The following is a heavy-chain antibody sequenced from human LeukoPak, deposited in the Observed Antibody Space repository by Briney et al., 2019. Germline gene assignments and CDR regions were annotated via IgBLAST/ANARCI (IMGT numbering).Heavy chain of an antibody. Sequence: SETLSLTCTVSGGSISSYYWSWIRQPPGKGLEWIGYIYYSGSTNYNPSLKSRVTISADTSKNQFSLKLSSVTAADTAVYYCARTKVGWNSNWFDPWGQGTLVTVSS. CDR1: GGSISSYY. J-gene: IGHJ5*02. V-gene: IGHV4-59*01. D-gene: IGHD1-7*01. CDR3: ARTKVGWNSNWFDP. CDR2: IYYSGST.